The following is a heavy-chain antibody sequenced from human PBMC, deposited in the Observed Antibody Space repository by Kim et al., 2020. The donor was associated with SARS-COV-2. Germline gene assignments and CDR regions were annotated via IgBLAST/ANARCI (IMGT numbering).Heavy chain of an antibody. CDR3: ARGDGRLGELSPCMDV. Sequence: ASVKVSCKASGYTFTSYDINWVRQATGQGLEWMGWMNPNSGNTGYAQKFQGRVTMTRNTSISTAYMELSSLRSEDTAVYYCARGDGRLGELSPCMDVWGQGTTVTVSS. D-gene: IGHD3-16*02. CDR1: GYTFTSYD. J-gene: IGHJ6*02. V-gene: IGHV1-8*01. CDR2: MNPNSGNT.